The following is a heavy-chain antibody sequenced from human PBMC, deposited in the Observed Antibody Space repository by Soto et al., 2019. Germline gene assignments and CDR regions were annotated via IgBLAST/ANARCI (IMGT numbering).Heavy chain of an antibody. Sequence: EVQLVESGGGLVQPGGSLRLSCAASGFTFSSYSMNWVRQAPGKGLEWVSYISSSSSTIYYADSVKGRFTISRDNAKNPLSLHMSSLRAEDTAVYYCARADSGYAHVYYYYGMDVWRQATTVTVSS. D-gene: IGHD5-12*01. CDR3: ARADSGYAHVYYYYGMDV. CDR1: GFTFSSYS. CDR2: ISSSSSTI. V-gene: IGHV3-48*01. J-gene: IGHJ6*02.